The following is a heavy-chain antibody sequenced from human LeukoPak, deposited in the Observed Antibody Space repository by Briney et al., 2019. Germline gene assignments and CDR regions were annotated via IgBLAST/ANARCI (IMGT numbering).Heavy chain of an antibody. CDR1: GGSISSSSYY. Sequence: SETLSLTCTVSGGSISSSSYYWGWIRQPPGKGLEWIGSIYYSGSTYYNPSLKSRVTISVDTSKNPFSLKLSSVTAADTAVYYCAKNPGGYYTTHYFDYWGQGTLVTVSS. CDR2: IYYSGST. V-gene: IGHV4-39*07. J-gene: IGHJ4*02. CDR3: AKNPGGYYTTHYFDY. D-gene: IGHD3-22*01.